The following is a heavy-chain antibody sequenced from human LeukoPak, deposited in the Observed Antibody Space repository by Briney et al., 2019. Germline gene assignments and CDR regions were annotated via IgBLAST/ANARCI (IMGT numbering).Heavy chain of an antibody. D-gene: IGHD2-15*01. V-gene: IGHV4-34*01. CDR3: AIRPNCSGGSCNWFDP. J-gene: IGHJ5*02. Sequence: SETLSLTCAVYGGPFSGYYWSWIRQPPGKGLEGIGEINHSGSTNHNPSLKRRVTISVDTSQHQFSLNLSSVTAADPAVYYCAIRPNCSGGSCNWFDPWGQGTLVTVSS. CDR2: INHSGST. CDR1: GGPFSGYY.